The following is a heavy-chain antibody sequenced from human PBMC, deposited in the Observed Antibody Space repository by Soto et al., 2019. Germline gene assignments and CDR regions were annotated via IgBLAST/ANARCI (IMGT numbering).Heavy chain of an antibody. V-gene: IGHV4-59*01. D-gene: IGHD3-10*01. CDR2: IYYSGTT. J-gene: IGHJ5*02. CDR1: GGSIYTYY. Sequence: SATLSLTCSVSGGSIYTYYWSWIRQPPGKGLEYIGKIYYSGTTNYNPSLRSRVTISVDTSKNQFSLKLSSVTAADTAVYYCARIQPGGRVDPWGQGSLVTVSS. CDR3: ARIQPGGRVDP.